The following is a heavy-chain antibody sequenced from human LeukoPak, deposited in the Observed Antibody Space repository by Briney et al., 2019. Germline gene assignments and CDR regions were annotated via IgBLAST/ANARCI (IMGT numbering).Heavy chain of an antibody. V-gene: IGHV3-23*01. CDR3: AKWGDYAILTGSSVSAF. CDR1: GFIFRNYA. CDR2: ITGSGDTT. D-gene: IGHD3-9*01. Sequence: GGSLRLSCAASGFIFRNYAMSWVRQAPGKGLEWVSAITGSGDTTYYADSVKGRFTISRDNSKNTLYVEMNTLRAEDTAVYYCAKWGDYAILTGSSVSAFWGQGTLVTVSS. J-gene: IGHJ4*02.